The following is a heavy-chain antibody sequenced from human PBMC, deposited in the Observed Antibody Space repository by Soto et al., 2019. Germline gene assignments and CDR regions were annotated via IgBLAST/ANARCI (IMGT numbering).Heavy chain of an antibody. CDR3: ARDLVVVVPAAQHSYGMDV. D-gene: IGHD2-2*01. CDR1: GFPFSSYW. J-gene: IGHJ6*02. Sequence: EVQLVESGGGLVQPGGSLRLSCAASGFPFSSYWMHWVRQAPGKGLVWVSRINSDGSSTSYADSVKGRFTISRDNVKNTRYLEMNSLRAEDTAVYYCARDLVVVVPAAQHSYGMDVWGQGTTVTVSS. CDR2: INSDGSST. V-gene: IGHV3-74*01.